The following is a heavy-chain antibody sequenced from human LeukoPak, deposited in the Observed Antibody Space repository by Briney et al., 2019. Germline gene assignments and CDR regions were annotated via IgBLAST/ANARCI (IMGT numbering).Heavy chain of an antibody. CDR1: GGSFSGYY. D-gene: IGHD2-15*01. Sequence: SETLPLTCAVYGGSFSGYYWSWIRQPPGKGLEWIGEINHSGSTNYNPSLKSRVTISVDTSKNQFSLKLSSVTAADTAVYYCASVVVVAATCWGQGTLVTVSP. J-gene: IGHJ4*02. CDR2: INHSGST. CDR3: ASVVVVAATC. V-gene: IGHV4-34*01.